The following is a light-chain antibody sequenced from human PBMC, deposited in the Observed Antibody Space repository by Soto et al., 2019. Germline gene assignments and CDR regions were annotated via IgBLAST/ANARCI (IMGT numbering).Light chain of an antibody. V-gene: IGKV1-6*01. CDR1: QGIRND. CDR3: LQDYNYPRT. Sequence: RLTQSPSSLSASVGDRITITCRASQGIRNDLGWYQQKPGKAPKXXSYAASTLQREVPSRVSGSGSGTDGTRTSSSLQPEDFATYYCLQDYNYPRTFGQGTKVDIK. J-gene: IGKJ1*01. CDR2: AAS.